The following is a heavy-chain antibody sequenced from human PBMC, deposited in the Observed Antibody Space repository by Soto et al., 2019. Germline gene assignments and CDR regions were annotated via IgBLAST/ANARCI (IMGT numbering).Heavy chain of an antibody. CDR3: ARDRRGLLDFWSGSYGMDV. Sequence: ASVKVSCKASGGTFSSYAISWVRQAPGQGLEWMGGIIPIFGTANYAQKFQGRVTITADESTSTAYMELSSLRSEDTAVYYCARDRRGLLDFWSGSYGMDVWGQGSTVTVSS. CDR1: GGTFSSYA. D-gene: IGHD3-3*01. J-gene: IGHJ6*02. CDR2: IIPIFGTA. V-gene: IGHV1-69*13.